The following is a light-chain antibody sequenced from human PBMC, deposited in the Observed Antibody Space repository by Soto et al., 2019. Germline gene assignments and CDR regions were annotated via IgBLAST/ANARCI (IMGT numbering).Light chain of an antibody. CDR3: SSYAGSSTYV. J-gene: IGLJ1*01. V-gene: IGLV2-23*01. Sequence: QSALTQPASVSGYPGQSITISCTGTSSDVGSYNLVSWYQQHPGKAPKLMIYEGSKRPSGVSNRFSGSKSGNTASLTISGLQAEDEADYYCSSYAGSSTYVFGTGTKLTVL. CDR1: SSDVGSYNL. CDR2: EGS.